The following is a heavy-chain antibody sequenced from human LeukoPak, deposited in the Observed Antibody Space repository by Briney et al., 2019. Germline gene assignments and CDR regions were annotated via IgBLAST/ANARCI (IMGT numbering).Heavy chain of an antibody. J-gene: IGHJ5*02. CDR1: GFTFSSYA. CDR3: AKWYSSTWYNWFDP. CDR2: ISGTGDST. D-gene: IGHD6-13*01. V-gene: IGHV3-23*01. Sequence: GGSLRLSCAASGFTFSSYAMSWVRQAPGKGLEWVSGISGTGDSTYYADSVKGRFSISRDNSKNTLYLQMNSLRAEDTAVYYCAKWYSSTWYNWFDPWGQGTLVTDPS.